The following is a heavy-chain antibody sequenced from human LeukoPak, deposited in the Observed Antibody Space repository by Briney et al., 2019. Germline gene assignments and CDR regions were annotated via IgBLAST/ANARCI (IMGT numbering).Heavy chain of an antibody. CDR1: GYTFTGYY. CDR2: INPNSGGT. Sequence: ASVKVSCKASGYTFTGYYMHWVRRAPGRGLEWMGWINPNSGGTNYAQKFQGRVTMTRDTSISTAYMELSRLRSDDTAVYYCARANLVSTTSNFDYWGQGTLVTVSS. V-gene: IGHV1-2*02. D-gene: IGHD4-17*01. J-gene: IGHJ4*02. CDR3: ARANLVSTTSNFDY.